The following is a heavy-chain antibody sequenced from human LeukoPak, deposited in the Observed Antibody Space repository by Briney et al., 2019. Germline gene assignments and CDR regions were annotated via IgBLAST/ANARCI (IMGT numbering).Heavy chain of an antibody. CDR1: GFTLSSYA. Sequence: PGGSLRLSCAASGFTLSSYAMHWVRQAPGKGLEWVAVISYDGSNKYYADSVKGRFTISRDNSKNTLYLQMNSLRAEGTAVYYCAREDYGSGSYSDWGQGTLVTVSS. V-gene: IGHV3-30*04. CDR2: ISYDGSNK. CDR3: AREDYGSGSYSD. J-gene: IGHJ4*02. D-gene: IGHD3-10*01.